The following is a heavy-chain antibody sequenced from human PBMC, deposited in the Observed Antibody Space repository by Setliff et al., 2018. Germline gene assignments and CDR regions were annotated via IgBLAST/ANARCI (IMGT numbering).Heavy chain of an antibody. CDR2: IYYSGST. CDR3: GRSEAYNWFDP. CDR1: GGSISSGGYY. J-gene: IGHJ5*02. V-gene: IGHV4-31*03. Sequence: PSDTLSLTCTVSGGSISSGGYYWSWIRQHPGKGLEWIGYIYYSGSTYYNPSLKSRVTISVDTSKNQFSLKLNSVTAADTAVYYCGRSEAYNWFDPWGQGTLVTVSS.